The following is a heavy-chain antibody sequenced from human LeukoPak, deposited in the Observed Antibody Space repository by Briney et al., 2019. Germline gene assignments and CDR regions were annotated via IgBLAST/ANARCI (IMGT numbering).Heavy chain of an antibody. J-gene: IGHJ6*02. Sequence: GRSLRLSCAASGFTFDDYAMHWVRQAPGKGLEWVSGISWNSGSIGYADSVKGRFTISRDNAKNSLYLQMNSLRAKDTALYYCAKATVTTGSGMDVWGQGTTVTVSS. CDR2: ISWNSGSI. D-gene: IGHD4-11*01. CDR1: GFTFDDYA. CDR3: AKATVTTGSGMDV. V-gene: IGHV3-9*01.